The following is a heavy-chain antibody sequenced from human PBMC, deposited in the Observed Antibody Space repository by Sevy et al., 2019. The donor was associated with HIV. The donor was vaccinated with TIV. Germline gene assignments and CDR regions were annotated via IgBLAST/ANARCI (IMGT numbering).Heavy chain of an antibody. J-gene: IGHJ4*02. CDR3: AKDKEGATTLDLFDY. CDR2: ISGGGGST. V-gene: IGHV3-23*01. Sequence: GGSLRLSCAASGFTFSSYAMSWVRQAPGKGLEWVSAISGGGGSTYYANSVKGRFTISRDNSKNTLYLQMNSLRAEDTAVYYCAKDKEGATTLDLFDYWGQGTLVTVSS. D-gene: IGHD1-26*01. CDR1: GFTFSSYA.